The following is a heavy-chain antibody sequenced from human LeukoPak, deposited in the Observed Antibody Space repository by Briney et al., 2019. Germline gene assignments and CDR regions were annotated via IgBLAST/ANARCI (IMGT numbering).Heavy chain of an antibody. D-gene: IGHD5-12*01. V-gene: IGHV5-10-1*01. CDR2: IDPSDSYT. J-gene: IGHJ4*02. CDR1: GYSYTSNW. CDR3: ARRGGYADY. Sequence: GESLRISCKGSGYSYTSNWISWVRQMPGKGLEWMGRIDPSDSYTKYSPSFQGHVTISVDKSISTAYLQWSSLKASDTAMYYCARRGGYADYWGQGTLVTVSS.